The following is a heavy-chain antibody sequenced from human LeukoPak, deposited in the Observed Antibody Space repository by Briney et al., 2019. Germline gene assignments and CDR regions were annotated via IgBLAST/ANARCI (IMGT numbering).Heavy chain of an antibody. V-gene: IGHV3-74*01. D-gene: IGHD6-19*01. CDR3: AREPLEALAGTSDY. CDR2: INSDGSSP. Sequence: GGSLRLSCAASGFTFSDYWMHWVRQAPGKGLVWVSRINSDGSSPTYADSVKGRFTISRDNAKNTLYLQMNSLRAEDTAVYYCAREPLEALAGTSDYWGQGTLVTVSS. J-gene: IGHJ4*02. CDR1: GFTFSDYW.